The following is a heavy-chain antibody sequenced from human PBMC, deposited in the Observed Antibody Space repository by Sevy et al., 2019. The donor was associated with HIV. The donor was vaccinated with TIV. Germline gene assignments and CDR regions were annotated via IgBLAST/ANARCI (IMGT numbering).Heavy chain of an antibody. CDR2: INQDGSEK. CDR3: ASAPYGSGSSYYFDY. J-gene: IGHJ4*02. CDR1: GFTFSNYW. V-gene: IGHV3-7*01. D-gene: IGHD3-10*01. Sequence: GGSLRLSCAASGFTFSNYWMSWVRQAPGKGPEWVAHINQDGSEKYYVDPVKGRFTVSRDNAKNSLYLQMNSLRDEDTAVYYWASAPYGSGSSYYFDYWGQGARVTVSS.